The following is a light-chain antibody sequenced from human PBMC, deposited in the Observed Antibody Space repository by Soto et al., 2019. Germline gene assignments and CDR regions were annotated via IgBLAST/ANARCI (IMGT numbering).Light chain of an antibody. J-gene: IGLJ1*01. V-gene: IGLV1-40*01. CDR3: QSYDSSLSGYV. CDR2: GNS. CDR1: SSNIGAGYD. Sequence: QSVLTQPPSVSGAPGQRVTISCTGSSSNIGAGYDVHWYQQLPGTAPKLLIHGNSNRPSGVPDRVSGSKSGTSASLAITGLQAEDGADYYCQSYDSSLSGYVFGTGTKLTVL.